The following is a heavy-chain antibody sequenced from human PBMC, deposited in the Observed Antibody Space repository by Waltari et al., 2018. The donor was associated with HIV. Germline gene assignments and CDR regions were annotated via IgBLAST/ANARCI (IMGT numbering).Heavy chain of an antibody. CDR1: GFTFGDYA. CDR2: IRSQLYGGTT. J-gene: IGHJ4*02. D-gene: IGHD2-2*01. Sequence: EVQLVESGGGVVQPGRSLRLSCTSSGFTFGDYALNWFRQAPGKGLEWVGFIRSQLYGGTTDYAAPVKGRFTISRDDSKRVAYLQMNSLKTEDTAVYFCAREICSATSCFLCDYWGQGTLLTVST. CDR3: AREICSATSCFLCDY. V-gene: IGHV3-49*03.